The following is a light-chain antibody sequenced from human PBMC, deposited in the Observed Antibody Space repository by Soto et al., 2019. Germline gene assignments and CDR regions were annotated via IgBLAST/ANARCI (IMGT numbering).Light chain of an antibody. V-gene: IGKV1-39*01. CDR3: QQSYIPPIT. CDR2: GTS. CDR1: QSINNF. Sequence: DIQMTQSPSSLSASVGDRVTITCRASQSINNFLNWFQQKPGKVPKLLIFGTSTLLGGVPSRFSGSGSGTDFTLTISSLQPEDFATYYCQQSYIPPITFGPGTKVDIK. J-gene: IGKJ3*01.